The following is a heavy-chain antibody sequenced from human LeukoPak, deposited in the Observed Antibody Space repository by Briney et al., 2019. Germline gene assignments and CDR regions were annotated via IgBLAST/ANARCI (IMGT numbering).Heavy chain of an antibody. CDR2: ISYDGSNK. D-gene: IGHD3-22*01. Sequence: PGGSLRLSCAASGFTFSSYGMHWVRQAPGKGLEWVAVISYDGSNKYYADSVKGRFTISRDNSKNALYLQMNSLRAEDTAGYYCAKDLIKWGQGTLVTVSS. CDR1: GFTFSSYG. CDR3: AKDLIK. J-gene: IGHJ4*02. V-gene: IGHV3-30*18.